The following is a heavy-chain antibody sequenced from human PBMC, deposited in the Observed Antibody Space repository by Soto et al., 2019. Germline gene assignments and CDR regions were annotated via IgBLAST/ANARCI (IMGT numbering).Heavy chain of an antibody. CDR1: GFSFRTYA. J-gene: IGHJ6*02. V-gene: IGHV3-23*01. D-gene: IGHD3-3*01. CDR3: ARGASPLRFLEWLPGGYYYGMDV. Sequence: GGSLRLSCAASGFSFRTYAMGWVRQAPGKGLEWVSVMSNSGDLTYYADSVKGRFTISRDNSENTLYLQMNSLRAEDTAVYYCARGASPLRFLEWLPGGYYYGMDVWGQGTTVTVSS. CDR2: MSNSGDLT.